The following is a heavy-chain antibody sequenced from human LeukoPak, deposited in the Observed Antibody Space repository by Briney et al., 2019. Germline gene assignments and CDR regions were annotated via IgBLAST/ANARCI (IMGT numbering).Heavy chain of an antibody. CDR3: ARAPPMIVLNYFDY. CDR2: IYYSGST. Sequence: SETLSLTCTVSGGSISSYYWSWIRQPPGKGLEWIGYIYYSGSTNYNPSLKSRVTISVDTSKNQFSLKLSSVTAADTAVYYCARAPPMIVLNYFDYWGQGTLVTVSS. V-gene: IGHV4-59*12. J-gene: IGHJ4*02. CDR1: GGSISSYY. D-gene: IGHD3-22*01.